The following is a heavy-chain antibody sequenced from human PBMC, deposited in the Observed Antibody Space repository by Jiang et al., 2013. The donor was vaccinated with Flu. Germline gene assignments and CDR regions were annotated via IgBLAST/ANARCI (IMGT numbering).Heavy chain of an antibody. V-gene: IGHV1-3*01. CDR1: GYTFTSYA. CDR2: INAGNGNT. Sequence: SGAEVKKPGASVKVSCKASGYTFTSYAMHWVRQAPGQRLEWMGWINAGNGNTKYSQKFQGRVTITRDTSASTAYMELSSLRSEDTAVYYCARDLSSSGWNGMDVWGQGTTVTVSS. CDR3: ARDLSSSGWNGMDV. D-gene: IGHD6-19*01. J-gene: IGHJ6*02.